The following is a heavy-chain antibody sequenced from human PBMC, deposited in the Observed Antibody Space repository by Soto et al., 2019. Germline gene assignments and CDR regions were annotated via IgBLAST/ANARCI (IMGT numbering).Heavy chain of an antibody. D-gene: IGHD4-17*01. J-gene: IGHJ4*02. CDR2: IYYSGST. V-gene: IGHV4-39*01. CDR1: GGSISSSSYY. CDR3: ATRTYGDYVDY. Sequence: ETLSLNCAVFGGSISSSSYYWGWIRQPPGKGLEWIGSIYYSGSTYYNPSLKSRVTISVDTSKNQFSLKLSSVTAADTAVYYCATRTYGDYVDYWGQGTLVTVSS.